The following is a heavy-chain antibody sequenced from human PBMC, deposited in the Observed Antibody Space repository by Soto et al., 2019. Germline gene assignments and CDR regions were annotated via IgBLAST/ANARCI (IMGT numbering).Heavy chain of an antibody. CDR3: AKDIGYSYATTYYYYGMDV. CDR1: GFTFDDYA. Sequence: GGSLRLSCAASGFTFDDYAMHWVRQAPGKGLEWVSGISWNSGSIGYADSVKGRFTISRDNAKNSLYLQMNSLRAEDTALYYCAKDIGYSYATTYYYYGMDVWGQGTTVTVSS. D-gene: IGHD5-18*01. CDR2: ISWNSGSI. V-gene: IGHV3-9*01. J-gene: IGHJ6*02.